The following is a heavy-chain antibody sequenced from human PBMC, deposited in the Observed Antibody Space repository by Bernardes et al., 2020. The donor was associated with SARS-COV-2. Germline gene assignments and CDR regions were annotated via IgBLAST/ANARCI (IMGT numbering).Heavy chain of an antibody. D-gene: IGHD1-1*01. CDR2: IYYSGST. CDR1: GGSISSYY. Sequence: SETLSLTCTVSGGSISSYYWSWIRQPPGKGLEWIGYIYYSGSTNYNPSLKSRVTISVDTSKNQFSLKLSSVTAADTAVYYCARGAWWNGHYYYYYMDVWGKGTTVTVSS. J-gene: IGHJ6*03. CDR3: ARGAWWNGHYYYYYMDV. V-gene: IGHV4-59*01.